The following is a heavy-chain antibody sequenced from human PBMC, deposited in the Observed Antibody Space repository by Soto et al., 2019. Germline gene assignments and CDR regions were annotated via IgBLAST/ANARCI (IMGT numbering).Heavy chain of an antibody. D-gene: IGHD2-15*01. CDR1: GFTFSNAW. CDR3: TTDYCSGGSCYRTDYYYYYGMDV. CDR2: IKSKTDGGTT. J-gene: IGHJ6*02. Sequence: VQLVESGGGLVKPGGSLRLSCAASGFTFSNAWMNWVRQAPGKGLEWVGRIKSKTDGGTTDYAAPVKGRFTISRDDSKNTLYLQMNSLKTEDTAVYYCTTDYCSGGSCYRTDYYYYYGMDVWGQGTTVTVSS. V-gene: IGHV3-15*07.